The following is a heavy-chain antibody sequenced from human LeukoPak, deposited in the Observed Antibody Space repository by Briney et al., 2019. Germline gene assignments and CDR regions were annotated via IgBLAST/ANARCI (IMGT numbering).Heavy chain of an antibody. CDR3: ARHVRFLEWLSSYYFDY. D-gene: IGHD3-3*01. Sequence: SETLSLTCTVSGGSISSSSYYWGWIRQPPGKGLEWIGSIYYSGSTYYNPSLKSRVTISVDTSKSQFSLRLTSVTAADTAVYYCARHVRFLEWLSSYYFDYWGQGTLVSVSS. CDR2: IYYSGST. V-gene: IGHV4-39*01. CDR1: GGSISSSSYY. J-gene: IGHJ4*02.